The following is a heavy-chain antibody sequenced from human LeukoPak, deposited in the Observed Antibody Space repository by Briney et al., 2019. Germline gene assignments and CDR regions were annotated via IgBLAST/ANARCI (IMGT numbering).Heavy chain of an antibody. CDR1: GGSLSSGGYS. Sequence: PSQTLSLTCAVSGGSLSSGGYSWSWIRQPPGKGLEWIGYIYHSGSTYYNPSLKSRVTISVDRSKNQFSLKLSSVTAADTAVYYCARGRITIFGVVTSPFDYWGQGTLVTVSS. J-gene: IGHJ4*02. CDR3: ARGRITIFGVVTSPFDY. CDR2: IYHSGST. D-gene: IGHD3-3*01. V-gene: IGHV4-30-2*01.